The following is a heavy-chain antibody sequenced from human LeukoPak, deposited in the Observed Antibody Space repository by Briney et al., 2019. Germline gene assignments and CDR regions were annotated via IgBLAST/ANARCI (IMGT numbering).Heavy chain of an antibody. V-gene: IGHV3-48*03. J-gene: IGHJ6*03. CDR2: ISSSGSTI. Sequence: PGGSLRLSCAASGFTFSSYEMSWVRQAPGKGLEWVSYISSSGSTIYYADSVKGRFTISRDNAKNSLYLQMNSLRAEDTAVYYCARRDGFRYSSSWSLYYYYYMDVWGKGTTVTVSS. D-gene: IGHD6-13*01. CDR1: GFTFSSYE. CDR3: ARRDGFRYSSSWSLYYYYYMDV.